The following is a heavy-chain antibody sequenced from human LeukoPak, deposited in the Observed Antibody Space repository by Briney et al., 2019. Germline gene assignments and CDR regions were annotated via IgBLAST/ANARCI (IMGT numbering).Heavy chain of an antibody. CDR1: GFTFSTYA. CDR3: AKALQGYSGSYTLDY. V-gene: IGHV3-30*18. Sequence: GGSLRLSCAASGFTFSTYAIHWVRQAPGKGLEWVTVISYDGSNKYYADSVKGRFTISRDNSKNTLYLQMNSLSAEDTAAYYCAKALQGYSGSYTLDYWGQGILVTVSS. D-gene: IGHD1-26*01. J-gene: IGHJ4*02. CDR2: ISYDGSNK.